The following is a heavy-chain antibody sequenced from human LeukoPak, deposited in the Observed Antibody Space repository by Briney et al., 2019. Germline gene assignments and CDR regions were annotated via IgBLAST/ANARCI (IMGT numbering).Heavy chain of an antibody. Sequence: GGSLRLSCEASGFPFKTYDMAWVRQAPGKGLEWVAGIDWEGGRTGFAESVKGRFTISRDTVRNFLYLEVNSLRAEDTAVYYCARVPTVVTLPGADPWGRGTLVTVSS. CDR2: IDWEGGRT. V-gene: IGHV3-20*04. D-gene: IGHD4-23*01. J-gene: IGHJ5*02. CDR3: ARVPTVVTLPGADP. CDR1: GFPFKTYD.